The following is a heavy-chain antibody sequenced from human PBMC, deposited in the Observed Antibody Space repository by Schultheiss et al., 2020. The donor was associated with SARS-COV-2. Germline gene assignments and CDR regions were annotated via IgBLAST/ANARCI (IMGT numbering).Heavy chain of an antibody. D-gene: IGHD5-18*01. CDR1: GFTFSSYA. CDR2: ISYDGSNK. J-gene: IGHJ4*02. V-gene: IGHV3-30*04. CDR3: ARDAYGYKDY. Sequence: GGSLRLSCAASGFTFSSYAMSWVRQAPGKGLEWVAVISYDGSNKYYADSVKGRFTISRDNSKNTLYLQMNSLRAEDTAVYYCARDAYGYKDYWGQGTLVTVSS.